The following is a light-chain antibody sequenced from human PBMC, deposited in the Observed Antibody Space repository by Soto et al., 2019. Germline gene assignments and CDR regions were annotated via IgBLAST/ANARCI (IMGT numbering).Light chain of an antibody. V-gene: IGKV3-15*01. Sequence: EIVMTQSPATLSVSPGERATLSCRASQSVGANLAWYQQKPGQAPRLLIYGASTRAAGISPRFSGGGSGTEFPLTISRLQSEDFGVYCCKQYTSWPRTFGQGTKVGIK. J-gene: IGKJ1*01. CDR1: QSVGAN. CDR2: GAS. CDR3: KQYTSWPRT.